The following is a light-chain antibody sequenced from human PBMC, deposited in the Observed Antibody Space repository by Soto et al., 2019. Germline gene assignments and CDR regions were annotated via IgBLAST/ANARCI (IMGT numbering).Light chain of an antibody. J-gene: IGLJ2*01. CDR3: SSYTSASPPLV. CDR1: GSDGGGYNY. V-gene: IGLV2-14*01. Sequence: QSVLTQPASVSGSPGQSITISCTGTGSDGGGYNYVSWYQQHPGKAPTVMIYDVSNRPSGVSNRFSGSKSGNTASLTISGLQAEDEADYYCSSYTSASPPLVFGGGTKLTVL. CDR2: DVS.